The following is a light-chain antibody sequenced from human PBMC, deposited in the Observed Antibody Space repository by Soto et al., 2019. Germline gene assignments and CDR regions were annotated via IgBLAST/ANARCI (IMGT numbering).Light chain of an antibody. Sequence: QSVLTQPPSASGSPGQSVTISFTGTSSDVGGYNYVSWYQQHPGKAPKLMVFEVSKRPSGVPDRFSGSKSGNTASLTVSGLQAEDEADYYCASYAGSINWVFGGGTKLTVL. CDR2: EVS. J-gene: IGLJ3*02. CDR1: SSDVGGYNY. V-gene: IGLV2-8*01. CDR3: ASYAGSINWV.